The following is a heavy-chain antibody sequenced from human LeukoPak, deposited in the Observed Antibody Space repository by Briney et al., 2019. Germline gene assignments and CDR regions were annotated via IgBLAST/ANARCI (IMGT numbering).Heavy chain of an antibody. D-gene: IGHD3-3*01. CDR2: VTGSGSVTSST. Sequence: PGGSLRLSCAASGFTFSSFAMSWVRQAPAKGLDWVSSVTGSGSVTSSTYYADSVKGRFTISRDNSKNTLYLQMNSLRAEDTALYYCAKEGTYNNFWSGYFHWGQGALVTVSS. CDR3: AKEGTYNNFWSGYFH. CDR1: GFTFSSFA. J-gene: IGHJ4*02. V-gene: IGHV3-23*01.